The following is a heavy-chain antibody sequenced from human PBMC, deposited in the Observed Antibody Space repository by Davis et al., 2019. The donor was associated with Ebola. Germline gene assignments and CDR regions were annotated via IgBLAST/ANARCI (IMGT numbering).Heavy chain of an antibody. CDR1: GFTFSSYG. CDR2: IWYDGSNK. Sequence: GGSLRLSCAAPGFTFSSYGMHWVRQAPGKGLEWVAVIWYDGSNKYYADSVKGRFTISRDNSKNTLYLQMNSLRAEDTAVYYCARDPSHDYGDYVGGWFDPWGQGTLVTVSS. J-gene: IGHJ5*02. V-gene: IGHV3-33*01. D-gene: IGHD4-17*01. CDR3: ARDPSHDYGDYVGGWFDP.